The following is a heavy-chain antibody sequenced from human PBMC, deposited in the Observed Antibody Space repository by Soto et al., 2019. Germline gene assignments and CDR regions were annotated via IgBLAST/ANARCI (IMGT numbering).Heavy chain of an antibody. CDR2: ISSSSSYI. D-gene: IGHD6-13*01. CDR3: ARGGLQHALDV. J-gene: IGHJ6*02. CDR1: GFTFSSYS. Sequence: GGSLRLSCAASGFTFSSYSMNWVSQAPGKGLEWVSSISSSSSYIYYADSVKGRFTISRDNAENTLYLQVNSLRAEDTAVYYCARGGLQHALDVWGQGSTVTVSS. V-gene: IGHV3-21*01.